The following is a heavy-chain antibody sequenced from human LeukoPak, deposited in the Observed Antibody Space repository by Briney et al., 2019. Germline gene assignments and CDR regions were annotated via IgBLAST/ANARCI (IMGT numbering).Heavy chain of an antibody. V-gene: IGHV4-59*08. J-gene: IGHJ3*02. CDR3: ARHAYYYDRSGSYEAFDI. CDR1: GGSISTYY. CDR2: MYYSGST. Sequence: SETLSLTCTVSGGSISTYYWSRIRQPPAKGLEWIGSMYYSGSTNYKPSLKSRVTISVDTSKNQFSLKLSSVTAADTAVYYCARHAYYYDRSGSYEAFDIWGQGTMVTVSS. D-gene: IGHD3-22*01.